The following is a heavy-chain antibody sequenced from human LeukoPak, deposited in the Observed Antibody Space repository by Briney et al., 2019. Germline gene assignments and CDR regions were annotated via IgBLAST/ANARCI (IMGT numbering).Heavy chain of an antibody. V-gene: IGHV4-31*03. D-gene: IGHD4-17*01. J-gene: IGHJ4*02. CDR3: ATCPTVKDY. CDR1: GGSISSRDHY. Sequence: PSETLSLTCSVSGGSISSRDHYWSWIRQHPGKGLEWIGYIFYSGSTHYNPSLKSRVTISVDPSKNQFSLKLSSVTAADTAVYYCATCPTVKDYWGQGTLVTVSS. CDR2: IFYSGST.